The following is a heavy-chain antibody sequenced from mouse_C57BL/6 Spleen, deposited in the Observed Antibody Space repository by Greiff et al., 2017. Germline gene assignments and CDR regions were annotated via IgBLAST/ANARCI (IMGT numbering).Heavy chain of an antibody. D-gene: IGHD2-4*01. CDR3: AVSTMITETWFAY. V-gene: IGHV1-39*01. J-gene: IGHJ3*01. CDR2: INPNYGTT. Sequence: VQLQQSGPELVKPGASVKISCKASGYSFTDYNMNWVKQSNGKSLQWIGVINPNYGTTSYNQKFKGKATLTVDQSSSTAYMQLNSLTSEDSAVYYCAVSTMITETWFAYWGQGILVTVAA. CDR1: GYSFTDYN.